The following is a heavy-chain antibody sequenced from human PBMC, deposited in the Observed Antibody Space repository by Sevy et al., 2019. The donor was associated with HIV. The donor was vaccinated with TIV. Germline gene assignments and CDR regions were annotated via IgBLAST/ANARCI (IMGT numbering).Heavy chain of an antibody. CDR2: ISSSSSYI. J-gene: IGHJ4*02. CDR1: GFTFSSYS. V-gene: IGHV3-21*01. Sequence: GGSLRLSCAASGFTFSSYSMNWVRQAPGKGLEWVSSISSSSSYIYYADSVKGRFTTSRDNAKNSLYLQMNSLRAEDTAVYYCAREFDILTGYWPALDYWGQGTLVTVSS. CDR3: AREFDILTGYWPALDY. D-gene: IGHD3-9*01.